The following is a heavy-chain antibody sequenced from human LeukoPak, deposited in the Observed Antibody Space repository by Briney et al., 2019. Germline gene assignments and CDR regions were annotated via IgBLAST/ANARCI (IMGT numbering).Heavy chain of an antibody. D-gene: IGHD5-18*01. CDR3: ARDRSGYIYGYFDY. V-gene: IGHV4-61*02. Sequence: RASETLSLTCTVSGGSISSGSYYWSWIRQPAGKGLEWIGRIYTSGSTNYNPSLKSRVTISVDTSKNQFSLKLSSVTAADTAVYYCARDRSGYIYGYFDYWGQGTLVTVSS. CDR2: IYTSGST. J-gene: IGHJ4*02. CDR1: GGSISSGSYY.